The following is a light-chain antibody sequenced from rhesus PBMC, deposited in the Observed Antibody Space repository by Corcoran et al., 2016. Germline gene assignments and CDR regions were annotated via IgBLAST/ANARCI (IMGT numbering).Light chain of an antibody. CDR1: QSVSSN. CDR2: DTS. V-gene: IGKV3-53*01. J-gene: IGKJ4*01. CDR3: QKCSSSPPT. Sequence: QVILTQSPATLSLSPGERATLSCRASQSVSSNLAWYQQKPGQAPRLLIYDTSSRATGIPDRFSGSGAGTEFTLTISSLEPEDFAVYYCQKCSSSPPTFGGGTKVELK.